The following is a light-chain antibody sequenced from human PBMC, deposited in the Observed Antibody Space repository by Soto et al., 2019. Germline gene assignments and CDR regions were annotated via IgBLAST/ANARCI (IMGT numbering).Light chain of an antibody. CDR3: SSYTSSAPPYV. CDR2: DVS. J-gene: IGLJ1*01. Sequence: QSALTQPASVSGSPGQSIAISCTGTSSDVGDYNYVSWYQQHPGKAPKLIIYDVSDRPSGVSSRFSGSKSGNTASLTISGLQPEDEADYYCSSYTSSAPPYVFGTGTKVTV. V-gene: IGLV2-14*01. CDR1: SSDVGDYNY.